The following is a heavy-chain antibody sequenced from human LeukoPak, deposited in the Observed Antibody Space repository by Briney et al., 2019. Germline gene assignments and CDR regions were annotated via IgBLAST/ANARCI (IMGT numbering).Heavy chain of an antibody. CDR2: ISSNGGST. J-gene: IGHJ4*02. D-gene: IGHD1-14*01. Sequence: GSLRLSCSASGFTFSSYAMQWVRQAPGKGLEYVSAISSNGGSTYYANSVKGRFTISRDNSKNTLYLQMGSLRAEDMAVYYCARGPRDHPDYWGQGTLVTVSS. CDR1: GFTFSSYA. CDR3: ARGPRDHPDY. V-gene: IGHV3-64*01.